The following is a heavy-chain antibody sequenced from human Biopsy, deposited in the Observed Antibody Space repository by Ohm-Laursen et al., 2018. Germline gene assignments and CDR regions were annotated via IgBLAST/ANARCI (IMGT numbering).Heavy chain of an antibody. CDR1: GVSISSYF. CDR3: AAYYYDSSGYFHAFHY. V-gene: IGHV4-59*08. Sequence: SETLSLTCTVSGVSISSYFWSWIRQPLGKGLEWIGYGSYSGNTKYNPSLKSRAIISADTSKNHFSLKLSSVTAADTAMYYCAAYYYDSSGYFHAFHYWGQGTLVTVSS. CDR2: GSYSGNT. D-gene: IGHD3-22*01. J-gene: IGHJ4*02.